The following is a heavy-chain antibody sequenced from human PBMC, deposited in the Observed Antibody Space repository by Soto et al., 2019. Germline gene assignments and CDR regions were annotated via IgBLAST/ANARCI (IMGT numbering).Heavy chain of an antibody. D-gene: IGHD1-26*01. CDR2: IHSGGTT. Sequence: QVQLQEPGPRLVEPSHTLSLTCTVSGASISNGYYSWSWIRQSPGTGLEWIGNIHSGGTTYSNPSPKSRLTISVDMSKNQFSLKLSSLTAADTAVYYCARGPSGDKVDYWGQGTLVTVSS. CDR1: GASISNGYYS. V-gene: IGHV4-30-4*01. J-gene: IGHJ4*02. CDR3: ARGPSGDKVDY.